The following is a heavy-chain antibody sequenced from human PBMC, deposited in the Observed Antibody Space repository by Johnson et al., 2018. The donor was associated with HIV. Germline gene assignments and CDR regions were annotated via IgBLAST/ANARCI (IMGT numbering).Heavy chain of an antibody. CDR2: INWNGGST. Sequence: VQLVESGGGVVQPGRSLRLSCAASGFIFDDYGMSWVRQAPGKGLEWVSGINWNGGSTGYADSVTGRFNISRDNAKNSLFLQMNSLRAEDTALYYCARRGWELWTTQNAFDIWGQGTMVTVSS. V-gene: IGHV3-20*04. CDR1: GFIFDDYG. CDR3: ARRGWELWTTQNAFDI. J-gene: IGHJ3*02. D-gene: IGHD1-26*01.